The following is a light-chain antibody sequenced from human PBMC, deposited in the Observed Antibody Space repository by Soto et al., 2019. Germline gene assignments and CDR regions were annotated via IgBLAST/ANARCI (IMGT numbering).Light chain of an antibody. Sequence: QSALTQPASVSGSPGQSITISCTGTSSDVGGYNYVSWYQQHPGKAPKLMIYDVSNRPSGVSNRFSGSKSGNTASLTISGLQAKDEADYYCSSYRSSSALGVFGGGTKLTVL. CDR2: DVS. CDR1: SSDVGGYNY. CDR3: SSYRSSSALGV. V-gene: IGLV2-14*01. J-gene: IGLJ2*01.